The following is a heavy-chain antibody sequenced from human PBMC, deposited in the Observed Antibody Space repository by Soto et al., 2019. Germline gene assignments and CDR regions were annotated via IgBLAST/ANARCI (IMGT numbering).Heavy chain of an antibody. V-gene: IGHV1-18*01. J-gene: IGHJ5*02. CDR1: GYTFTSYG. D-gene: IGHD3-10*01. Sequence: ASVKVSCKASGYTFTSYGISWVRQAPGQGLEWMGWISAYNGNTNYAQKLQGRVTMTTDTSTSTAYMELRSLRAEDTAVYYCARLGPYASGTYSFRHNRFDPWGQGTLVTVSS. CDR2: ISAYNGNT. CDR3: ARLGPYASGTYSFRHNRFDP.